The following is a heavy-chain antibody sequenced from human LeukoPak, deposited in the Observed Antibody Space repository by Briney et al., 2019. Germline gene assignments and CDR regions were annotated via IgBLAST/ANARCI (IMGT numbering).Heavy chain of an antibody. CDR1: GYTFSSNY. V-gene: IGHV1-46*01. CDR2: IHPSGGNT. J-gene: IGHJ4*02. Sequence: ASVKVSCKASGYTFSSNYMHWVRQAPGQGLEWMGIIHPSGGNTNYAQKFQGRVAMTRDTSTSTVYMELSSLRSEDTAIYYCARDCSSTRCQGPVFDNWGQGTLVTVSS. D-gene: IGHD2-2*01. CDR3: ARDCSSTRCQGPVFDN.